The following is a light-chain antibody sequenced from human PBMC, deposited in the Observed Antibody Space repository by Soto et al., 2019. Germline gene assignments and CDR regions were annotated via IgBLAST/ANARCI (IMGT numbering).Light chain of an antibody. CDR3: QQLNSYPIT. CDR1: QDIRGA. J-gene: IGKJ5*01. Sequence: AIQLTQSPSSLSASVGDRVTITCRASQDIRGALAWYQQKPGKAPKILIYDVSTLESGVPSRFSGSSSGTDFTLTISSLQPVEFATYYCQQLNSYPITFGQGTRLEIK. V-gene: IGKV1-13*02. CDR2: DVS.